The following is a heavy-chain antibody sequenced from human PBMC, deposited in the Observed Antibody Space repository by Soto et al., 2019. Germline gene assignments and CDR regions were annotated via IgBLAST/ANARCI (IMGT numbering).Heavy chain of an antibody. CDR1: EYTFTSYT. CDR3: ARELQGLYYFDY. Sequence: GASVKVSCKASEYTFTSYTMHWVRQAPGQRLEWMGWINGGNGNTKYSQKFQGRVTITRDTSASTAYMELSSLRSDDTAVYYCARELQGLYYFDYWGQGTRVTVSS. V-gene: IGHV1-3*01. CDR2: INGGNGNT. D-gene: IGHD4-4*01. J-gene: IGHJ4*02.